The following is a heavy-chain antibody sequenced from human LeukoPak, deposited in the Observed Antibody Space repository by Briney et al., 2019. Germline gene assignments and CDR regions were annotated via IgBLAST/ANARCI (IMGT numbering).Heavy chain of an antibody. Sequence: GGSLRLSCTASGFTFSDYYMSWIRQAPGKGLEWLSYISVGGNTVSYADSVKGRFTISRDNAKNSVFLQIDGLRVEDTAMYYCARDRQFRLHDPWGQGILVTVSS. CDR1: GFTFSDYY. CDR2: ISVGGNTV. J-gene: IGHJ5*02. D-gene: IGHD3-16*01. CDR3: ARDRQFRLHDP. V-gene: IGHV3-11*01.